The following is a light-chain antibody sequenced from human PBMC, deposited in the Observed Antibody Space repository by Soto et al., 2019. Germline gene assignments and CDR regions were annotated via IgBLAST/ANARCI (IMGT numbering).Light chain of an antibody. CDR3: QQYGRSPFT. J-gene: IGKJ2*01. CDR2: GAS. CDR1: QRIANNF. V-gene: IGKV3-20*01. Sequence: EVVLTQSPVTLSLSPGERATLSCRASQRIANNFLAWFQQKPGQPPTLLIYGASTRASGIPDRFSGSGSGTEFALIISRLEPGDFAVYYCQQYGRSPFTFGQGTKLQIK.